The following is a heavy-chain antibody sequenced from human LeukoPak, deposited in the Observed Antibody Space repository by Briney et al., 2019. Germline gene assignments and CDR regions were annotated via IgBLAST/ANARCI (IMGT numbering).Heavy chain of an antibody. CDR2: IYYSGST. V-gene: IGHV4-59*01. J-gene: IGHJ5*02. D-gene: IGHD3-3*01. CDR3: ALNRAHYDFLSPSWNWFDP. Sequence: NPSETLSLTCTVSGGSISSYYWSWIRQPPGKGLEWIGYIYYSGSTNYNPSLKSRVTISVDTSKNQFSLKLSSVTAADTAVYYCALNRAHYDFLSPSWNWFDPWGQGTLVTVSS. CDR1: GGSISSYY.